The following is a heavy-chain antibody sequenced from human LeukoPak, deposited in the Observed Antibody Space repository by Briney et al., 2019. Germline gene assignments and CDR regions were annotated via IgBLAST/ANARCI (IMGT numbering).Heavy chain of an antibody. CDR3: ARDRLRLGYERTNWFDP. V-gene: IGHV1-18*01. Sequence: VASVKVSCKASGYTFTSYGISWVRQAPGQGLEWMGWISAYNGNTNYAQKLQGRVTMTTDTSTSTAYMELRSLRSDDTAVYYCARDRLRLGYERTNWFDPWGQGTLVTVSS. CDR2: ISAYNGNT. CDR1: GYTFTSYG. D-gene: IGHD2-15*01. J-gene: IGHJ5*02.